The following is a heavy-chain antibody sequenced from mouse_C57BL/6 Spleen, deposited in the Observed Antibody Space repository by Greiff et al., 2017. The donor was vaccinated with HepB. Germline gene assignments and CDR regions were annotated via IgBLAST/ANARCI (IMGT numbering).Heavy chain of an antibody. Sequence: QVQLKQPGTELVKPGASVKLSCKASGYTFTSYWMHWVKQRPGQGLEWIGNINPSNGGTNYNEKFKSKATLTVDKSSSTAYMQLSSLTSEDSAVYYCARSMIRRESYYAMDYWGQGTSVTVSS. CDR1: GYTFTSYW. D-gene: IGHD2-4*01. CDR3: ARSMIRRESYYAMDY. V-gene: IGHV1-53*01. CDR2: INPSNGGT. J-gene: IGHJ4*01.